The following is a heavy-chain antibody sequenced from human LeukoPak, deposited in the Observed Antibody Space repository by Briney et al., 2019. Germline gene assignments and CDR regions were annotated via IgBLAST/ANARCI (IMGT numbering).Heavy chain of an antibody. D-gene: IGHD2-15*01. V-gene: IGHV4-59*01. J-gene: IGHJ5*02. CDR2: IYYSGST. Sequence: SETLSLTCTVSGGSISSYYWSWIRHPPGKGLEWIGYIYYSGSTNYNPSLKSRVTISVDTSKNQFSLKLSSVTAADTAVYYCARGSVYCSGGSCYHTGFDPWGQGTLVTVSS. CDR1: GGSISSYY. CDR3: ARGSVYCSGGSCYHTGFDP.